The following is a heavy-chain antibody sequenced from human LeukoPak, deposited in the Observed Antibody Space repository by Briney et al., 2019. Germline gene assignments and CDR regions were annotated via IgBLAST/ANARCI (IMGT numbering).Heavy chain of an antibody. Sequence: GFLRLSFAASGFTVRTNSMSWGRQSPGKGGEGVSVIYSGDSTHYADSVNCRFTISRDNSRNTLFLQMNSLRAEDTALYYCASAREYCGSAECYEYFQHWGQGTLVTVSS. CDR1: GFTVRTNS. V-gene: IGHV3-53*01. D-gene: IGHD2-21*01. CDR2: IYSGDST. J-gene: IGHJ1*01. CDR3: ASAREYCGSAECYEYFQH.